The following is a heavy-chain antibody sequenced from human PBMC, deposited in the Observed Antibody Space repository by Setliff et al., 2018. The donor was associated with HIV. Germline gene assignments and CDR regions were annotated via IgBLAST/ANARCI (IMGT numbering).Heavy chain of an antibody. J-gene: IGHJ3*01. CDR3: LRGTGVNVAADGRGYHTFDF. Sequence: SETLSLTCSVSGSSISDHYWWAWVRQAPGKGLEYIGTIFHRGGTFNNPSLKSRVTMSVDTSKNQFSLKLTSVTAADTAIYYCLRGTGVNVAADGRGYHTFDFWGRGTMVTVSS. CDR1: GSSISDHYW. D-gene: IGHD2-8*02. V-gene: IGHV4-38-2*02. CDR2: IFHRGGT.